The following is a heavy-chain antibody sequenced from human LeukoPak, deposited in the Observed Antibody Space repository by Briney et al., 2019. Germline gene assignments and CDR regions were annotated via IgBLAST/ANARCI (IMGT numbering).Heavy chain of an antibody. V-gene: IGHV4-59*01. CDR2: IYYSGST. Sequence: SETLSLTCTVSDGSISSYYWSWIRQPPGKGLEWIGYIYYSGSTNYNPSLKGRVTISVDTSKNQLSLKLSSVTAADTAVYYCARGGAKWELAYWGQGTLVTVSS. CDR3: ARGGAKWELAY. J-gene: IGHJ4*02. CDR1: DGSISSYY. D-gene: IGHD1-26*01.